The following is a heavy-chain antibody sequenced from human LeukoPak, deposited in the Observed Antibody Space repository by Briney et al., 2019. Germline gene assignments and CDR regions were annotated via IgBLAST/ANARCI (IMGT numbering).Heavy chain of an antibody. CDR2: INSDGSST. CDR3: ARGPYSYGFYYYYYGMDV. D-gene: IGHD5-18*01. V-gene: IGHV3-74*01. CDR1: GFTFSSYW. J-gene: IGHJ6*02. Sequence: PGGSLRLSCAASGFTFSSYWMHWVRQAPGKGLVWVSRINSDGSSTSYADSVKGRFTISRDNAKNTLYLQMNSLRAEDTAVYYCARGPYSYGFYYYYYGMDVWGQGTTVTVSS.